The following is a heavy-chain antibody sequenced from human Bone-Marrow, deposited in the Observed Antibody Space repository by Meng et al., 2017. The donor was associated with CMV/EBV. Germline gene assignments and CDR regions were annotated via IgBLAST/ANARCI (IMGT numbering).Heavy chain of an antibody. D-gene: IGHD5-24*01. CDR3: GSLRTRE. Sequence: GGSLRLSCAASGFAFSDYYMNWIRQAPGKGLEWVSYISSSGSTRYYADSVKGRFTTSRDNAKNSLYLQMNSRRAEDTAIYYCGSLRTREWGQGTLVTGSS. J-gene: IGHJ4*02. V-gene: IGHV3-11*01. CDR2: ISSSGSTR. CDR1: GFAFSDYY.